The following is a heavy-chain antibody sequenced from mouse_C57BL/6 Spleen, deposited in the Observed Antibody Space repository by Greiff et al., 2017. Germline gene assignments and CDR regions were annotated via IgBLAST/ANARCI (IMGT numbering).Heavy chain of an antibody. D-gene: IGHD3-2*02. CDR1: GFNIKAYY. V-gene: IGHV14-1*01. Sequence: VQLQQSGAELVRPGASVKLSCTASGFNIKAYYMHWVKQRPEQGLEWIGRIDPEDGDTEYAPKFQGKATMTADTSSNTAYLQLSGLTSEDTAVYYCTTGSSGYGWFAYWGQGTLVTVSA. CDR2: IDPEDGDT. J-gene: IGHJ3*01. CDR3: TTGSSGYGWFAY.